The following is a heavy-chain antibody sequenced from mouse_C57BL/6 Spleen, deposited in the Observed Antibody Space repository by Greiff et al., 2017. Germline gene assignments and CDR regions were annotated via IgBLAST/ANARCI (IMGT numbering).Heavy chain of an antibody. CDR2: IDPENGDT. CDR1: GFNIKDDY. CDR3: TYDYDGAWFAY. J-gene: IGHJ3*01. V-gene: IGHV14-4*01. Sequence: VQLQQSGAELVRPGASVKLSCTASGFNIKDDYMHWVKQRPEQGLEWIGWIDPENGDTEYASKFQGKATITADTSSNQAYLQLSSLTSEDTAVYYGTYDYDGAWFAYWGQGTLVTVSA. D-gene: IGHD2-4*01.